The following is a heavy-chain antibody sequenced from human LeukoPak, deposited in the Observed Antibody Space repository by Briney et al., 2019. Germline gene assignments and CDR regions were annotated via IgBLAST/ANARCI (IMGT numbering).Heavy chain of an antibody. D-gene: IGHD4-17*01. Sequence: GGSLRLSCAASGFIFSSYGMSWVRQAPGKGLEWVSAISGSGGSTYYADSVKGRFTISRDNAKNTLYLQMNSLRAEDTAVYYCARATTVTTWLDVWGKGTTVTISS. CDR3: ARATTVTTWLDV. J-gene: IGHJ6*04. CDR2: ISGSGGST. CDR1: GFIFSSYG. V-gene: IGHV3-23*01.